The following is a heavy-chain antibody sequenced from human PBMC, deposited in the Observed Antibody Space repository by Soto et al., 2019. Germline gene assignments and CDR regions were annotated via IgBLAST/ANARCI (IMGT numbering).Heavy chain of an antibody. V-gene: IGHV3-53*01. Sequence: GGSLRLSCAASGFTFDDYGMSWVRQAPGKGLEWVSVIYSGGSTYYADSVKGRFTISRDNSKNTLYLQMNSLRAEDTAVYYCARVRMYYYDSSGYFNWFDPWGQGTLVTVSS. CDR3: ARVRMYYYDSSGYFNWFDP. D-gene: IGHD3-22*01. CDR1: GFTFDDYG. CDR2: IYSGGST. J-gene: IGHJ5*02.